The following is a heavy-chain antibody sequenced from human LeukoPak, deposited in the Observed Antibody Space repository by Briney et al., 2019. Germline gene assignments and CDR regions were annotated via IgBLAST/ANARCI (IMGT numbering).Heavy chain of an antibody. J-gene: IGHJ5*02. CDR3: ARKEYGDYRRFDP. CDR2: IYYSGST. Sequence: SETLSLTCTVSGGSVSSGSYYWSWIRQPPGKGLEWIGYIYYSGSTNYNPSLKSRVTISVDKSKNQFSLKLSSVTAADTAVYYCARKEYGDYRRFDPWGQGTLVTVSS. CDR1: GGSVSSGSYY. V-gene: IGHV4-61*01. D-gene: IGHD4-11*01.